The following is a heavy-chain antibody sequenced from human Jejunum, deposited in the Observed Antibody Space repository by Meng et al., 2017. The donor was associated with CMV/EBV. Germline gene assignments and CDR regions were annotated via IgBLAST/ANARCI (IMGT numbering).Heavy chain of an antibody. V-gene: IGHV3-30*04. D-gene: IGHD3-10*01. CDR2: ISHDGDIK. Sequence: GFIFTSYAMNWVRQAPGRGLEWVALISHDGDIKYYTDSVKGRFTISRDNSKDTLYLQLNSLRPGDTAVYYCAPYYSGSGTYPSDPWGQGTLVTVSS. J-gene: IGHJ5*02. CDR1: GFIFTSYA. CDR3: APYYSGSGTYPSDP.